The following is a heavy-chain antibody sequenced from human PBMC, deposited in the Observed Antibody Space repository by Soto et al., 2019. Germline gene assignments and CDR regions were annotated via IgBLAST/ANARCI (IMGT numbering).Heavy chain of an antibody. CDR2: ISGSGGST. V-gene: IGHV3-23*01. D-gene: IGHD6-13*01. CDR3: AKATRGGAATLIRDY. J-gene: IGHJ4*02. Sequence: EVQLLESGGGLVQPGGSLRLSCAAAGFTFSIYAMSWVLQTPGKGLEWFSAISGSGGSTYYAESVKGRFSISRDNSKYTLYLQMNSLRADDTAVYYCAKATRGGAATLIRDYWGQGTLVTVSS. CDR1: GFTFSIYA.